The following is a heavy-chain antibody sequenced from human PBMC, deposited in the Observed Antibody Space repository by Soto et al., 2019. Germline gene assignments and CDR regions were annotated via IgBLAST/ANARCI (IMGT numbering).Heavy chain of an antibody. CDR1: GGSISSSSYY. CDR2: IYYSGST. Sequence: QLQLQESGPGLVKPSETLSLTCTVSGGSISSSSYYWGWIRQPPGKGLEWIGSIYYSGSTYYNPSLKSRVTISVDTSKNQFSLKLSSVTAADTAVYYCARYNRYNWNSFEAWGQGTLVTVSS. V-gene: IGHV4-39*01. D-gene: IGHD1-7*01. J-gene: IGHJ5*02. CDR3: ARYNRYNWNSFEA.